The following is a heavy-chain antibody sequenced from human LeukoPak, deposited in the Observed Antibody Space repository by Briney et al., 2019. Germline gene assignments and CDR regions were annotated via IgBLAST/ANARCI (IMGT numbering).Heavy chain of an antibody. D-gene: IGHD2-2*01. CDR3: ARGKDQLLNKDNWFDP. J-gene: IGHJ5*02. Sequence: GGSLRLSWAASGFTFSEHYMDWVRQAPGKGLEWVGRSRNKAKSYTTEYAASVKGRFTISRDDSKNSLYLQMTSLQTEDTAVYYCARGKDQLLNKDNWFDPWGQGTLVTVSS. CDR1: GFTFSEHY. CDR2: SRNKAKSYTT. V-gene: IGHV3-72*01.